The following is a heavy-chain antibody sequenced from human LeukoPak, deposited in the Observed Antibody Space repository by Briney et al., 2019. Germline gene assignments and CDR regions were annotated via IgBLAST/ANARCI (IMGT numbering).Heavy chain of an antibody. CDR1: GGSVSTGSYY. J-gene: IGHJ6*04. Sequence: SETLSLTCSVSGGSVSTGSYYWSWIRQPPGKGLEWIGYIYYSGSTNSNPSLKSRVTISVDTSKNQFSLKLSSVTAADTAVYYCASDLGGVATYYGMDVWGKGTTVTVSS. D-gene: IGHD5-12*01. CDR3: ASDLGGVATYYGMDV. CDR2: IYYSGST. V-gene: IGHV4-61*01.